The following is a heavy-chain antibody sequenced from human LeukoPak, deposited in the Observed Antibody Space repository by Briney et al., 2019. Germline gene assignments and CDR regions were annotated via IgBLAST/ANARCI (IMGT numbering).Heavy chain of an antibody. J-gene: IGHJ4*02. CDR2: INSDGSST. CDR1: GFTFSSYW. CDR3: ATIQVGATTKRLITDY. D-gene: IGHD1-26*01. V-gene: IGHV3-74*01. Sequence: GGSLRLSCAASGFTFSSYWMHWVRQAPGKGLVWVSRINSDGSSTNYADAVKGRFTISRDNAENTLYLQMNSLRAEDTAVYYCATIQVGATTKRLITDYWGQGTLVTVSS.